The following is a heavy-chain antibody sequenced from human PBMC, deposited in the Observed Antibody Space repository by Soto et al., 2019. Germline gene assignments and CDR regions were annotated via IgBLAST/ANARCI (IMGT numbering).Heavy chain of an antibody. CDR3: ASDRFPHGGDAFDI. CDR1: GFTFSFYA. V-gene: IGHV3-30-3*01. D-gene: IGHD3-10*01. CDR2: ISYDGSKK. J-gene: IGHJ3*02. Sequence: QVQLVESGGGVVQPGRSLRLSCAASGFTFSFYAMHWVRQAPGTGLEWEAIISYDGSKKYYADSVKGRFTISRDNSKNTLYLQMNGLRPEDTAVYYCASDRFPHGGDAFDIWGQGTMVTVSS.